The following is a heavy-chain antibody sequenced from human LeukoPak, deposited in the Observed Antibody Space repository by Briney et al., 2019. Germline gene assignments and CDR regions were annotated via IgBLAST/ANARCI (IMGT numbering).Heavy chain of an antibody. CDR1: GYTFTSYD. J-gene: IGHJ6*03. V-gene: IGHV1-8*01. CDR2: MNPNSGNT. CDR3: ARHVQSLPYYSYPYYYMDV. D-gene: IGHD3-22*01. Sequence: ASVKVSCKASGYTFTSYDINWVRQATGQGLEWMGWMNPNSGNTGYAQKFQGRVTMTRNTSISTAYMELSSLRSEDTAVYYCARHVQSLPYYSYPYYYMDVWGKGTTVTISS.